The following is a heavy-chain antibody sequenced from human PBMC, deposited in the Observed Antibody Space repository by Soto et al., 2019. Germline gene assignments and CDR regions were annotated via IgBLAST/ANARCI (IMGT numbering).Heavy chain of an antibody. Sequence: NPSETLSLTCGVSGGTIRSPDWWTWVRQPPGKGLEWIGEIFQSGSTNYTPSLESRVTISVDKSKNQFSLTLTSVTAADTAVYFCARGRGRYSSGWSWFDAWGQGIQVTVSS. CDR1: GGTIRSPDW. J-gene: IGHJ5*02. D-gene: IGHD6-19*01. CDR3: ARGRGRYSSGWSWFDA. V-gene: IGHV4-4*02. CDR2: IFQSGST.